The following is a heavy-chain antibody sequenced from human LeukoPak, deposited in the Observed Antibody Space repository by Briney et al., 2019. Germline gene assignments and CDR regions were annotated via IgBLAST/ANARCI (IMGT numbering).Heavy chain of an antibody. J-gene: IGHJ3*02. D-gene: IGHD3-16*01. CDR3: AKDLKGLYDYVRGSYAIDI. CDR1: GFTFSTYG. Sequence: GGSLRLSCEASGFTFSTYGMRWVRQGPGKGLEWVSGITARGGETDYADFVKGRFTISRDNSKNTLYLQMNSLRAEDTAVYYCAKDLKGLYDYVRGSYAIDIWGHGTLVTVSS. CDR2: ITARGGET. V-gene: IGHV3-23*01.